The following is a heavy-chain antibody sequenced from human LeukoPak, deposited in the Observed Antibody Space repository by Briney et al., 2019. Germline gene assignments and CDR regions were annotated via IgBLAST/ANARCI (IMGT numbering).Heavy chain of an antibody. D-gene: IGHD6-19*01. V-gene: IGHV4-34*01. J-gene: IGHJ4*02. CDR3: ARVLESSGWYFDY. Sequence: SETLSLTCAVYGGSFSGYYWSWIRQPPGKGLEWIGEINHSGSTNYNPSLKSRVTISVDTSKNQFSLKLSSVTAADTAVYYCARVLESSGWYFDYWGQGTLVTVSS. CDR1: GGSFSGYY. CDR2: INHSGST.